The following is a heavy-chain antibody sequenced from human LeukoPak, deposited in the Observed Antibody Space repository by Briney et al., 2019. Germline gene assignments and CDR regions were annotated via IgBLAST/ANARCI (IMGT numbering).Heavy chain of an antibody. CDR3: ARVDSGSYFYY. V-gene: IGHV4-59*01. D-gene: IGHD1-26*01. CDR1: GGSISSYY. CDR2: IYYSGST. J-gene: IGHJ4*02. Sequence: PSETLSLTCTVSGGSISSYYWSWIRQPPGKGLEWIGYIYYSGSTNYNPSLKSRVTISVDTSKNQFSLKLSSVTAADTAVYYCARVDSGSYFYYWGQGTLVTVSS.